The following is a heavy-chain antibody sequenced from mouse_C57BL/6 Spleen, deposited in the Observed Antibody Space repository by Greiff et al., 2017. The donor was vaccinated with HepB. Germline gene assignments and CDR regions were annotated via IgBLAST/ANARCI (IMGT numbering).Heavy chain of an antibody. CDR3: ARSSLYYYGSSLDY. CDR1: GYTFTDYY. J-gene: IGHJ2*01. CDR2: INPNNGGT. D-gene: IGHD1-1*01. V-gene: IGHV1-26*01. Sequence: VQLQQSGPELVKPGASVKISCKASGYTFTDYYMNWVKQSHGKSLEWIGDINPNNGGTSYNQKFKGKATLTVDKSSSTAYMELRSLTSEDSAVYYCARSSLYYYGSSLDYWGQGTTLTVSS.